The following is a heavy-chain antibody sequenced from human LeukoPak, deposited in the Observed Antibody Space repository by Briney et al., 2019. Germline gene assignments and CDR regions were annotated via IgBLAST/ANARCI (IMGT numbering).Heavy chain of an antibody. CDR3: AREADRFGMDV. J-gene: IGHJ6*02. Sequence: PGGSLRLSCVASGFTFSSYSMNWVRQAPGKGLEWVSSIRSSSSYIYYADSVKGRFTIFRDNAKKSLYLQMHSLRAEDTAVYHCAREADRFGMDVWGQGTTVTVSS. CDR2: IRSSSSYI. V-gene: IGHV3-21*01. CDR1: GFTFSSYS.